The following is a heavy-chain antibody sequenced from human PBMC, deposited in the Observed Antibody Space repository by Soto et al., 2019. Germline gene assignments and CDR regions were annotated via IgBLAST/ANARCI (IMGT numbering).Heavy chain of an antibody. J-gene: IGHJ4*02. D-gene: IGHD6-19*01. CDR2: IYYSGST. CDR3: ARRSIAVAGVPYCFDY. CDR1: GGSMSSYY. Sequence: PSETLSLTCVVCGGSMSSYYWSGIRQPPGKGLEWIGYIYYSGSTNYNPSLKSRVTISVDTSKNQFSLKLSSVTAADTAVYYCARRSIAVAGVPYCFDYWGQGTLVTVSS. V-gene: IGHV4-59*08.